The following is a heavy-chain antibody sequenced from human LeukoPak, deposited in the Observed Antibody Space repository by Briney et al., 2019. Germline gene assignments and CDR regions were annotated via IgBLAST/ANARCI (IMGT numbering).Heavy chain of an antibody. CDR1: GFTFSNYQ. J-gene: IGHJ4*02. D-gene: IGHD3-16*01. CDR2: ITGTAGTI. V-gene: IGHV3-48*03. Sequence: GGSLRLSCAASGFTFSNYQMSWVRQAPGKGLEWVAYITGTAGTIFYVDSVKGRFTISRDNARNSLYLQMNSLRAEDTAIYYCARGPSYFDYWGQGTLVTVSP. CDR3: ARGPSYFDY.